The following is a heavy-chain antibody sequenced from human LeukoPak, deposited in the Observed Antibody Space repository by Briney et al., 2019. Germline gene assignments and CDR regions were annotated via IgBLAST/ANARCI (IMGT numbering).Heavy chain of an antibody. CDR1: GFSISSGYY. CDR3: ARVRCSGSYSIGRYYYYYYMDV. D-gene: IGHD3-10*02. Sequence: SETLSLTCTVSGFSISSGYYWGWIRQPPGKGLEWIGEINHSGSTNYNPSLKSRVTISVDTSKNQFSLKLSSVTAADTAVYYCARVRCSGSYSIGRYYYYYYMDVWGKGTTVTVSS. CDR2: INHSGST. V-gene: IGHV4-38-2*02. J-gene: IGHJ6*03.